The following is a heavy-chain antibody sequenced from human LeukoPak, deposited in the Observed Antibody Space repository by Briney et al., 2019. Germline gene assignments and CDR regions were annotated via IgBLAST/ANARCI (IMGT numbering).Heavy chain of an antibody. D-gene: IGHD3-3*01. CDR3: ARGTYYDFWSGYYSYSPVLDY. Sequence: SQTLSLTCTVSGGSISSGDYYWSWIRQPPGKGLEWVGYIYYSGSTYYNPSLKSRVTISVDTSKNQFSLKLSSVTAADTAVYYCARGTYYDFWSGYYSYSPVLDYWGQGTLVTVSS. CDR1: GGSISSGDYY. CDR2: IYYSGST. V-gene: IGHV4-30-4*01. J-gene: IGHJ4*02.